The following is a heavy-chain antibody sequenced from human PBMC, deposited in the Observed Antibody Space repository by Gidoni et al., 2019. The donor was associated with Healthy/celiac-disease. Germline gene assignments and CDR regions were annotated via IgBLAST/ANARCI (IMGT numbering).Heavy chain of an antibody. CDR1: GGSISSSSYY. Sequence: QLQLQESGPGLVKPSETLSLTCTVSGGSISSSSYYWGWIRQPPGKGLEWIGSIYYSGSTYYNPSLKSRVTISVDTSKNQFSLKLSSVTAADTAVYYCARLGAIFDWLFRLNWFDPWGEGTLVTVSS. V-gene: IGHV4-39*01. J-gene: IGHJ5*02. CDR2: IYYSGST. CDR3: ARLGAIFDWLFRLNWFDP. D-gene: IGHD3-9*01.